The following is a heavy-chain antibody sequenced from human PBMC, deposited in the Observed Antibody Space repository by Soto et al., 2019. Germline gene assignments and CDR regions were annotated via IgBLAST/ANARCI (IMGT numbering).Heavy chain of an antibody. CDR3: ARPYSGGWSPPYYYYGMDV. CDR2: ISYDGSNK. J-gene: IGHJ6*02. V-gene: IGHV3-30-3*01. Sequence: QVQLVESGGGVVQPGRSLRLSCAASGFTFSSYAMHWVRQAPGKGLEWVAVISYDGSNKYYADAVKGRFTISRDNSKNSRGXQMNSLRGEDTAVYYCARPYSGGWSPPYYYYGMDVWGQGTTVTVSS. D-gene: IGHD6-19*01. CDR1: GFTFSSYA.